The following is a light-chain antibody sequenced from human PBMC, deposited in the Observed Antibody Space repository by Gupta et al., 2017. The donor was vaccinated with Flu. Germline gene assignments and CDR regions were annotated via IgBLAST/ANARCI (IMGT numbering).Light chain of an antibody. V-gene: IGKV1-5*03. CDR3: QQYHLYPYT. J-gene: IGKJ2*01. CDR1: ESIGGW. Sequence: DINMTQSPSTLSASVGDSVTITCRASESIGGWLAWYQQKPGIGPKLLIYKASALHDGVPSRFSGASSGSEFTLTINNLQPDDFATYSCQQYHLYPYTFGRGTKLEF. CDR2: KAS.